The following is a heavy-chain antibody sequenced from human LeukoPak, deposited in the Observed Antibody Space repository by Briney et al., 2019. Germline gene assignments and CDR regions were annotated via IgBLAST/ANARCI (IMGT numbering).Heavy chain of an antibody. CDR2: IYTSGST. J-gene: IGHJ4*02. V-gene: IGHV4-4*07. CDR3: AKAPIAVAGMGGDYFDY. CDR1: GGSISTYY. D-gene: IGHD6-19*01. Sequence: SETLSLTCTVSGGSISTYYWSWIRQPAGKGLEWIGRIYTSGSTNYNPSLKSRVTMSIDTSKNQFSLKLSSVTAADTAVYYCAKAPIAVAGMGGDYFDYWGQGTLVTVSS.